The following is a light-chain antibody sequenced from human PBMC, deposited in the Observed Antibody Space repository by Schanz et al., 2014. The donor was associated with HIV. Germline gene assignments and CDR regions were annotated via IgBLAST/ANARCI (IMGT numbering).Light chain of an antibody. J-gene: IGKJ3*01. CDR2: SAS. V-gene: IGKV1-27*01. CDR3: QKYNSAPFT. CDR1: QGISNY. Sequence: DILMTQSPASLSASVGDRVTFTCRASQGISNYLAWFQQKPRKAPKLLIYSASTLQSGVPSRFSGTESGAVFTLTITSLQPEDVATYYCQKYNSAPFTFGPGTKVAIK.